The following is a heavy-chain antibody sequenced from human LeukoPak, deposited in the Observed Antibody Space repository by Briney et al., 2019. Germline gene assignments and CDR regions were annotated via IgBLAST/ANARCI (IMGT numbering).Heavy chain of an antibody. D-gene: IGHD4-17*01. J-gene: IGHJ4*02. CDR3: ARDRGDYGDYVNFDY. Sequence: SVKVSCKASGYTFTGYYMHWVRQAPGQGLEWMGWINPNSGGTNYAQKFQGRVTMTRDTSISTAYMELSRLRSDDTAVYYCARDRGDYGDYVNFDYWGQGTLVTVSS. CDR2: INPNSGGT. CDR1: GYTFTGYY. V-gene: IGHV1-2*02.